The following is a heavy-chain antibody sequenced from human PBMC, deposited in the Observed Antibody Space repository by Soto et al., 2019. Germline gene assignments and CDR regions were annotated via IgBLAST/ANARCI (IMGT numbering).Heavy chain of an antibody. V-gene: IGHV4-31*03. CDR2: IYYSGST. CDR3: ARDKEPAAHSSILGYYYGMDV. Sequence: PSETLSLTCTVSGGSISSGGYYWSWIRQHPGKGLEWIGYIYYSGSTYYNPSLKSRVTISVDTSKNQFSLKLSSVTAADTAVYYCARDKEPAAHSSILGYYYGMDVWGQGTTVTVSS. D-gene: IGHD2-2*01. CDR1: GGSISSGGYY. J-gene: IGHJ6*02.